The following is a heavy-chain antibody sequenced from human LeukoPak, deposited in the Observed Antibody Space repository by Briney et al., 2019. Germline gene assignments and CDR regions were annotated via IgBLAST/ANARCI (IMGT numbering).Heavy chain of an antibody. J-gene: IGHJ4*02. CDR3: AKDGSGTIGYYFDY. CDR2: ISYDGSNK. D-gene: IGHD3-10*01. CDR1: GFTFSSYE. Sequence: GGSLRLSCAASGFTFSSYEMNWVHQAPGKGLEWVAVISYDGSNKYYADSVKGRFTISRDNSKNTLYLQMNSLRAEDTAVYYCAKDGSGTIGYYFDYWGQGTLVTVSS. V-gene: IGHV3-30*18.